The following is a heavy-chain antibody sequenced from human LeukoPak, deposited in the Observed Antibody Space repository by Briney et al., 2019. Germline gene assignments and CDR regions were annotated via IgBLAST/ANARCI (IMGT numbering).Heavy chain of an antibody. V-gene: IGHV5-51*01. J-gene: IGHJ4*02. CDR1: GCSFTSYW. D-gene: IGHD2-15*01. Sequence: GESLKISCKGSGCSFTSYWIGWVRQLPGKGLEWMGIIYPGDSDTRYSPSFQGQVTISADKFISTAYLQWSSLKASDTAMYYCARSLLKGGGYFDYWGQGTLVTVSS. CDR2: IYPGDSDT. CDR3: ARSLLKGGGYFDY.